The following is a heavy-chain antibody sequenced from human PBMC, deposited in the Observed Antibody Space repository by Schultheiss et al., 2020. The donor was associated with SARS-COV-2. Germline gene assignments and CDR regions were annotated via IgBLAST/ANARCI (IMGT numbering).Heavy chain of an antibody. V-gene: IGHV4-59*10. CDR1: GGSFSGYY. D-gene: IGHD1-26*01. CDR3: ARDHRNLGATRQVFYFDY. CDR2: IYTSGST. J-gene: IGHJ4*02. Sequence: SQTLSLTCAVYGGSFSGYYWSWIRQPPGKGLEWIGSIYTSGSTNYNPSLKSRVTMSVDTSKNQFSLKLSSVTAADTAVYYCARDHRNLGATRQVFYFDYWGQGTLVTVSS.